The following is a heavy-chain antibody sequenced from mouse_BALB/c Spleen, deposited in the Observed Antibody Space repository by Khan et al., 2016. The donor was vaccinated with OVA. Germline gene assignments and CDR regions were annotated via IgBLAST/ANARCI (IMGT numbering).Heavy chain of an antibody. D-gene: IGHD1-2*01. CDR3: ARRLDYFDS. CDR2: INPYNDGT. J-gene: IGHJ2*01. V-gene: IGHV1S136*01. CDR1: GYTFSTYV. Sequence: VQLQQSGPELVKPGASVKMSCKASGYTFSTYVMHWVKQKPGQGLEWVGYINPYNDGTKFNEKFKGKATLTSDISSSTAYMELRSLTSEDSAVYYCARRLDYFDSWGQGTTLTVSS.